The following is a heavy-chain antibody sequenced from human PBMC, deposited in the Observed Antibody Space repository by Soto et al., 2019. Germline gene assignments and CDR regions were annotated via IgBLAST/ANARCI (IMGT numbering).Heavy chain of an antibody. V-gene: IGHV5-51*01. CDR3: ARGTVSSDFDY. Sequence: KVSCKASGYTFTSYGIIWVRQMPGKGPELMGIIYPGDSDTRYSPSFQGQVTISADKSISTAYLQWSSLKASDTAMYYCARGTVSSDFDYWGQGTLVTVSS. D-gene: IGHD4-17*01. CDR1: GYTFTSYG. CDR2: IYPGDSDT. J-gene: IGHJ4*02.